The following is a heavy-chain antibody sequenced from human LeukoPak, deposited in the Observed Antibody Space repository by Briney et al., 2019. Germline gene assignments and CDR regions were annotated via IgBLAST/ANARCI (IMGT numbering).Heavy chain of an antibody. J-gene: IGHJ4*02. CDR3: ARVLRGGTAAGVDY. Sequence: GASVKVSCKASGYTFTSYGTSWVRQAPGQGLEWMGWINPNSGGTNYAQKFQGRVTMTRDTSISTAYMELSRLRSDDTAVYYCARVLRGGTAAGVDYWGQGTLVTVSS. V-gene: IGHV1-2*02. CDR1: GYTFTSYG. D-gene: IGHD6-13*01. CDR2: INPNSGGT.